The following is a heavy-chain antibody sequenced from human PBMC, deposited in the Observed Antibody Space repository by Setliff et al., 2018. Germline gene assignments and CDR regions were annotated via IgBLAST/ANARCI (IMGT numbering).Heavy chain of an antibody. CDR2: IFHSGNT. D-gene: IGHD3-10*01. CDR3: ARVADGSGSFYLGFDY. J-gene: IGHJ4*02. V-gene: IGHV4-31*03. CDR1: GDSISSGSYY. Sequence: SETLSLTCTVSGDSISSGSYYWNWIRQHPEKGLEWLGYIFHSGNTHYNSSLKSRITISIDTSKNHFSLELDSVTAADSAVYYCARVADGSGSFYLGFDYWGQGILVTSPQ.